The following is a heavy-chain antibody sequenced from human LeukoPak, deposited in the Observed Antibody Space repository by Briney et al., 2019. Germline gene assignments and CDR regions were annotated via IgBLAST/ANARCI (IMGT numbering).Heavy chain of an antibody. Sequence: ASVKVSCTASGYIFTTYYLHWVRQAPGQGLEWMGLINPSGGTTSYAQKFQGRVTMTRDTSTSTVYMELSSLRSEDTAVYYCARRGIAARPSGFDYWGQGTLVTVSS. CDR1: GYIFTTYY. CDR3: ARRGIAARPSGFDY. J-gene: IGHJ4*02. D-gene: IGHD6-6*01. V-gene: IGHV1-46*01. CDR2: INPSGGTT.